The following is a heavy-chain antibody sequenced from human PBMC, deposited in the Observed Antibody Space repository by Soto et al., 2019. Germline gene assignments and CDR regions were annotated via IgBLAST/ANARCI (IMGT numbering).Heavy chain of an antibody. Sequence: PSETLSLTCTVSGDSISSYYWNWIRQPARKGLEWIGRIDASGNSNYNPSLKSRVTMSVDTSKKQFSLKVTSVTAADTAVYYCARYSSNWFQTEGMDVWGQGTTVTVSS. CDR2: IDASGNS. D-gene: IGHD6-13*01. CDR1: GDSISSYY. CDR3: ARYSSNWFQTEGMDV. J-gene: IGHJ6*02. V-gene: IGHV4-4*07.